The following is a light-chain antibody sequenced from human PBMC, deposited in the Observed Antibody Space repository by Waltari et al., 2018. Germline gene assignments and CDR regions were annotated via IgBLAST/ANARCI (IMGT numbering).Light chain of an antibody. V-gene: IGKV3-15*01. CDR1: QSVSGS. Sequence: EIVLTQSPATLSVSPGERATLPCRASQSVSGSLAWYQQKPGQAPRLLIYGASTRATGIPARFSGSGSGATYTLTISSLQSEDFAVYYCQQYHNWPPLTFGGGTNVEIK. CDR3: QQYHNWPPLT. J-gene: IGKJ4*01. CDR2: GAS.